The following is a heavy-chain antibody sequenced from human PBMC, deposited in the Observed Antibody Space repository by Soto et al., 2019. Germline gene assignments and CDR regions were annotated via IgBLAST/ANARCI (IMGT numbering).Heavy chain of an antibody. CDR3: ARGLVGANYYYYYGMDV. J-gene: IGHJ6*02. D-gene: IGHD1-26*01. CDR1: GFTFSSYG. Sequence: GGSLRLSCAASGFTFSSYGTHWVRQAPGKGLEWVAVIWYDGSNKYYADSVKGRFTISRDNSKNTLYLQMNSLRAEDTAVYYCARGLVGANYYYYYGMDVWGQGTTVTVSS. CDR2: IWYDGSNK. V-gene: IGHV3-33*01.